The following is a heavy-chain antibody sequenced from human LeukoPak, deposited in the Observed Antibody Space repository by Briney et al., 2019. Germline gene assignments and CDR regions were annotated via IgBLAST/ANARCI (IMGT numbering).Heavy chain of an antibody. J-gene: IGHJ6*02. D-gene: IGHD6-19*01. Sequence: SVKVSCKASGGTFSSYAISWVRQAPGQGLEWMGGIIPIFGTANYAQKFQGRVTITADESTSTAYMELSSLRSEDTAVYCCARAGAGADYYYYGMDVWGQGTTVTVSS. V-gene: IGHV1-69*13. CDR2: IIPIFGTA. CDR3: ARAGAGADYYYYGMDV. CDR1: GGTFSSYA.